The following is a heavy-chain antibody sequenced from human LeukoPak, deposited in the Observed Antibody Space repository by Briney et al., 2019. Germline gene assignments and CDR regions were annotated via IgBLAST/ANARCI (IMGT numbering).Heavy chain of an antibody. CDR1: GFTFSSYS. CDR3: ARAVNPPLAGAYYFDY. CDR2: ISSSSSYI. J-gene: IGHJ4*02. Sequence: GGSLTLSCAASGFTFSSYSMNWVRQAPGKGLEWVSSISSSSSYIYYADSVKGRFTISRDNAKHSLYLQMNSLRAEDTAVYYCARAVNPPLAGAYYFDYWGQGTLVTVSS. D-gene: IGHD6-19*01. V-gene: IGHV3-21*01.